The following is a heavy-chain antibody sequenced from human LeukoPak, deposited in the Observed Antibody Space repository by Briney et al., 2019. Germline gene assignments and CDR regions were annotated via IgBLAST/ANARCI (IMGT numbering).Heavy chain of an antibody. V-gene: IGHV4-34*01. CDR3: ARSEIAVAGNDAFDI. J-gene: IGHJ3*02. CDR2: INHSGST. CDR1: GGSFSGYY. Sequence: PSETLSLTCAVYGGSFSGYYWSWIRQPPGKGLEWIGEINHSGSTNYNPSLKSRVTISVDTSKNQFSLKLSSVTAADTAVYYCARSEIAVAGNDAFDIWGQGTMVTVPS. D-gene: IGHD6-19*01.